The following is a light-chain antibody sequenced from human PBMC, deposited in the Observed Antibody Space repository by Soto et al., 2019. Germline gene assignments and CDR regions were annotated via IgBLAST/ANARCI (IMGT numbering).Light chain of an antibody. CDR2: DVS. CDR1: SSDVGGYNY. J-gene: IGLJ1*01. Sequence: QSVLTQPASVSGSPGQSITISCTGTSSDVGGYNYVSWYQQHPGKAPKLMIYDVSNRPSGVSNRFSGSKSGNTASLTISGPQAKDRADYYGSHNTSTSPLFGPGTKSTAL. V-gene: IGLV2-14*01. CDR3: SHNTSTSPL.